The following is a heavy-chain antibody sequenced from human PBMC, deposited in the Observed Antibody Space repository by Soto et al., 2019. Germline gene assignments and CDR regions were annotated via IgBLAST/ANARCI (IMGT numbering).Heavy chain of an antibody. CDR2: IYWNDDK. J-gene: IGHJ4*02. CDR1: GFSLRTTGVG. CDR3: AHTWGLPFDY. V-gene: IGHV2-5*01. Sequence: QITLKESGPTLVEPTQTLTLTCTYSGFSLRTTGVGVGWIRQPPGKALEWLGIIYWNDDKRYSPSLKNRFTLTRDNSTLQVVLTMTNMDPEDTATYYCAHTWGLPFDYWGQGTLVIVTS. D-gene: IGHD3-16*01.